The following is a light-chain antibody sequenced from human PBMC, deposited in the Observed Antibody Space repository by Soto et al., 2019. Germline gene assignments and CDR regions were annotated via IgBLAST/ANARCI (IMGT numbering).Light chain of an antibody. V-gene: IGLV2-14*01. CDR3: SSYTSRSTLV. CDR2: EVT. Sequence: QSALTQPASVSGSPGQSINISCTGTSSDVGGYNYVSWYQQHPGKAPKLMIYEVTNRPSGVSNRFSGSKSGNTASLTISGLQAEDEADYYCSSYTSRSTLVFGTGTKVTVL. CDR1: SSDVGGYNY. J-gene: IGLJ1*01.